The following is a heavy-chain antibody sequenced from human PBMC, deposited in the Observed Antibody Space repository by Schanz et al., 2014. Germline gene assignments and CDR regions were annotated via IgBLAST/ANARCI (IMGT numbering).Heavy chain of an antibody. Sequence: EVQLLESGGGLVQPGGSLRLSCASSGFGFTTYAMSWVRQAPGKGLEWVSSISSGGGSTYYADSVKGRFTISRDNAKNTLYLQMNTLRAEDTAVYYCARKMKLGVYGGKGHDSLDIWGQGTMVTVSS. V-gene: IGHV3-23*01. J-gene: IGHJ3*02. CDR2: ISSGGGST. CDR1: GFGFTTYA. D-gene: IGHD4-17*01. CDR3: ARKMKLGVYGGKGHDSLDI.